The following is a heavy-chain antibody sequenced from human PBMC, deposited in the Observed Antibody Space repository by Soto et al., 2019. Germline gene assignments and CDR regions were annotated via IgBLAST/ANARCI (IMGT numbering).Heavy chain of an antibody. D-gene: IGHD6-13*01. CDR3: DKGSVGSSSHRYFDR. J-gene: IGHJ4*02. CDR1: GGSISSGDYY. Sequence: SETLSLTCSVSGGSISSGDYYWSWIRQPPGKALEWIGYIYYRGGTYYNPSLKDRVSISLDTSQNQFSLKLSSVTAADTAVYFGDKGSVGSSSHRYFDRWRQGTLVTVSS. CDR2: IYYRGGT. V-gene: IGHV4-30-4*01.